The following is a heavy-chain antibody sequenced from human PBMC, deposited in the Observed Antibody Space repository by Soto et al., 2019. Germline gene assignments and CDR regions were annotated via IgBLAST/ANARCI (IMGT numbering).Heavy chain of an antibody. J-gene: IGHJ5*02. CDR3: ERLRIATNNYRWLDP. V-gene: IGHV4-31*03. CDR2: IYVTGAV. D-gene: IGHD4-4*01. Sequence: SETLSLTCSVSGAALNSGNYYWSWIRQVPGKGLEWIGHIYVTGAVDYNPSLRDRITISQDTSERQFSLNLRLVTAADTAVYYCERLRIATNNYRWLDPWGQGTLVTVYS. CDR1: GAALNSGNYY.